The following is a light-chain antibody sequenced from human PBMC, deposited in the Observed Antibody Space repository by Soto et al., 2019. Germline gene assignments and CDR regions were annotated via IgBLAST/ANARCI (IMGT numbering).Light chain of an antibody. J-gene: IGLJ3*02. CDR1: SSDVGGYNY. Sequence: QSALTQPASVSGSPGQSITISCTGTSSDVGGYNYVSWYQHHPGKAPKLMLYDVTNRPSGVSNRFSGSKSGNTASLTLSGLQAEDEADYYCTSYTTSSAYLVFGRGTKLTVL. CDR3: TSYTTSSAYLV. V-gene: IGLV2-14*03. CDR2: DVT.